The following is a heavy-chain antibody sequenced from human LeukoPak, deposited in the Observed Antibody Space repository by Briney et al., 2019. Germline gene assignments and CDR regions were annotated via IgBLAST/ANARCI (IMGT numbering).Heavy chain of an antibody. CDR3: ARDRAFDI. CDR2: FYHGGST. CDR1: GYSINTGYY. Sequence: SETLSLTCTVSGYSINTGYYWDWIRQPPGKGLEWIGTFYHGGSTYYNPSLKSRVTISVDTSKNQFSLNLTSVTAADTAVYYCARDRAFDIWGQGTMVTVSS. V-gene: IGHV4-38-2*02. J-gene: IGHJ3*02.